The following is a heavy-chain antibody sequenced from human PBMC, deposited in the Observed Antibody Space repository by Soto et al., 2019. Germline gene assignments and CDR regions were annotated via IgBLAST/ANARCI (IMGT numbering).Heavy chain of an antibody. CDR3: AKDQPHGDFLDY. CDR2: ISYDGSNK. V-gene: IGHV3-30*18. J-gene: IGHJ4*02. D-gene: IGHD4-17*01. Sequence: GGSLRLSCAASGFTFSSYGMHWVRQAPGKGLEWVAVISYDGSNKYYADSVKGRFTISRDNSKNTLYLQMNSLRAEDTAVYYCAKDQPHGDFLDYWGQGTLVTVSS. CDR1: GFTFSSYG.